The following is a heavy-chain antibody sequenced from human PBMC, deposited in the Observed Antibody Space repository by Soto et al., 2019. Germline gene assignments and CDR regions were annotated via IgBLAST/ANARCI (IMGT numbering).Heavy chain of an antibody. CDR2: IYYSGST. J-gene: IGHJ5*02. D-gene: IGHD6-19*01. V-gene: IGHV4-59*08. CDR3: ARRKASSGWYGFDP. Sequence: SETLSLTCTVSGGSISSYYWSWIRQPPGKGLEWIGYIYYSGSTNYNPSLKSRVTISVDTSKNQFSLKLSSVTAADTAVYYCARRKASSGWYGFDPWGQGTLVTVSS. CDR1: GGSISSYY.